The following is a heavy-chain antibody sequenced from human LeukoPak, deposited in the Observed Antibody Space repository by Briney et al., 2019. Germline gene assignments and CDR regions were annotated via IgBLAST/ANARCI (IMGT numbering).Heavy chain of an antibody. CDR1: GFTISSYW. V-gene: IGHV3-7*01. J-gene: IGHJ4*02. CDR2: IKQDGSEK. D-gene: IGHD3-22*01. Sequence: AALRLSCAASGFTISSYWMSWVRQAPGKGQEWVANIKQDGSEKYYVDSVKGRFTISRDNAKNSLYLQMNSLRAEDTAVYYCARDGSDSTGYYYALWGQGTLVTVSS. CDR3: ARDGSDSTGYYYAL.